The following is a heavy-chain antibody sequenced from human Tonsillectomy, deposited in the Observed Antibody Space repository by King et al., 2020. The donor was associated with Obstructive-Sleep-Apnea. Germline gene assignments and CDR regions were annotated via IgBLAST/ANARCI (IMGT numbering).Heavy chain of an antibody. CDR3: ARTSTADF. J-gene: IGHJ4*02. V-gene: IGHV1-18*01. CDR2: ISGYNGDT. Sequence: QLVQSGPEVKKPGASVKIPCKAHGYTFSSYSIIWMRQAPGQGLEWMGWISGYNGDTNYAQKFQGRVTMTTDTSTTTAYMELRSLRSDDTAVFYCARTSTADFWGQGTLVTVSS. D-gene: IGHD5-18*01. CDR1: GYTFSSYS.